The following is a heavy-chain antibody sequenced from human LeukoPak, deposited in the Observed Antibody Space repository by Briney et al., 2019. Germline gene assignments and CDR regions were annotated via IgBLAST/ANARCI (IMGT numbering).Heavy chain of an antibody. CDR1: GFA. CDR3: AKTTAGHSSGRDPGWPVDY. CDR2: ISGSGGNT. Sequence: GGSLRLSCAASGFAMTWVRQAPGKGLVWVSHISGSGGNTYHADSVKGRFTISRDNSKNTVYLQMNSLRAEDTAVYYCAKTTAGHSSGRDPGWPVDYWGQGTLVTVSS. D-gene: IGHD6-19*01. V-gene: IGHV3-23*01. J-gene: IGHJ4*02.